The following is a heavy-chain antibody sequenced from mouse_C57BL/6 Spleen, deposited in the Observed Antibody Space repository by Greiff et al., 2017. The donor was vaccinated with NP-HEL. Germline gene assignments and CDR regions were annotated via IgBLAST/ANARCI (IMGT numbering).Heavy chain of an antibody. CDR3: ARWGVLYDYDRGGFDY. J-gene: IGHJ2*01. V-gene: IGHV14-3*01. Sequence: EVKLVESVAELVRPGASVKLSCTASGFNIKNTYMHWVKQRPEQGLEWIGRIDPANGNTKYAPKFQGKATITADTSSNTAYLQLSSLTSEDTAIYYCARWGVLYDYDRGGFDYWGQGTTLTVSS. CDR2: IDPANGNT. CDR1: GFNIKNTY. D-gene: IGHD2-4*01.